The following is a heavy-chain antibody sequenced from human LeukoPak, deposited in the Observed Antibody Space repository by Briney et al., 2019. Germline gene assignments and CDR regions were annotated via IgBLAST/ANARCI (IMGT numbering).Heavy chain of an antibody. V-gene: IGHV3-11*01. CDR2: VSGSGRTF. D-gene: IGHD3-22*01. CDR3: AKRGVVIRVILVGFHKEAYYFDS. CDR1: GFTFSDYY. Sequence: GGSLRLSCAASGFTFSDYYMSWIRQAPGKGLEWVSYVSGSGRTFYYADSVTGRFTISRDNAKNSLYLQMNSLRAEDTAVYFCAKRGVVIRVILVGFHKEAYYFDSWGQGALVTVSS. J-gene: IGHJ4*02.